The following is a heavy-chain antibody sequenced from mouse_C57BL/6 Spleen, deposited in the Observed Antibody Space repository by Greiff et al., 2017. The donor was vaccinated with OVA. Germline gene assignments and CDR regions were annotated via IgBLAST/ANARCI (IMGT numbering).Heavy chain of an antibody. D-gene: IGHD1-1*01. V-gene: IGHV1-15*01. Sequence: VQLQQSGAELVRPGASVTLSCKASGYTFTDYEMHWVKQTPVPGLEWIGAIDPETGGTAYNQKFKGKAILTADKSSSTAYMELRSLTSEDSAVYYCTGSHYYGSSYVRVGDYWGQGTTLTVSS. CDR2: IDPETGGT. CDR1: GYTFTDYE. CDR3: TGSHYYGSSYVRVGDY. J-gene: IGHJ2*01.